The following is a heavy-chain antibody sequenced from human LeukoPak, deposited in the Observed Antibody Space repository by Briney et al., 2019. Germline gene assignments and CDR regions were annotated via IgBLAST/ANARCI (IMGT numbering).Heavy chain of an antibody. J-gene: IGHJ4*02. Sequence: RPGGSLRLSCAASGFTFSSYRMSWVRQAPGKGLEWVANIKLDGSDKYYVDSVKGRFTISRDNAKNSLYLQMNSLRAEDTAVYYCARDDYGSGSHGDWGQGTLVTVSS. CDR2: IKLDGSDK. V-gene: IGHV3-7*04. D-gene: IGHD3-10*01. CDR3: ARDDYGSGSHGD. CDR1: GFTFSSYR.